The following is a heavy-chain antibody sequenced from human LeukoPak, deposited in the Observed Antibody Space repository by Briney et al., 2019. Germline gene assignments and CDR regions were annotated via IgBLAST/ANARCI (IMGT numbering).Heavy chain of an antibody. CDR2: IKQDGSEK. V-gene: IGHV3-7*04. CDR1: VFTLNTYW. Sequence: GGSLRLSRAASVFTLNTYWMSWVRQAAGKELEWVANIKQDGSEKYYVDSVKGRFTISRDNDKNSLYLQMNSMRAEDTAVYYCARDLPVRQLERGFDYWGQGTLVTVSS. J-gene: IGHJ4*02. CDR3: ARDLPVRQLERGFDY. D-gene: IGHD1-1*01.